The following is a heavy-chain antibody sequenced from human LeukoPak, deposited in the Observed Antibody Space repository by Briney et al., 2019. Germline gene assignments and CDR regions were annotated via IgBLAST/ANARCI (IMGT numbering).Heavy chain of an antibody. CDR2: MNPNSGNT. D-gene: IGHD6-13*01. CDR1: GYTFTSYD. CDR3: ARDKSKRAGYSSSWYKVGRDGMDV. Sequence: GASVKVSCKASGYTFTSYDIHWVRQATGQGLEGMGWMNPNSGNTGYAQKFQGRVTMTRNTSISTAYMELSSLRSDDTAVYYCARDKSKRAGYSSSWYKVGRDGMDVWGQGTTVTVSS. J-gene: IGHJ6*02. V-gene: IGHV1-8*01.